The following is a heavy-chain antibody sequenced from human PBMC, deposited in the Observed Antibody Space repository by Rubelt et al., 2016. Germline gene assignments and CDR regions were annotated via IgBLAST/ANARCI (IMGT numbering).Heavy chain of an antibody. V-gene: IGHV1-18*01. CDR2: ISAYNGNT. CDR3: AGCYYGSGVGLPTFGGFDP. Sequence: QVQLVQSGAEVKKPGASVKVSCKASGYSFTNHGISWVRQATGQGLEWLGWISAYNGNTNYTQKIQGRVTLTTDTSTSTADMGRGSRGSGDTAVYYCAGCYYGSGVGLPTFGGFDPWGQGTLVTVSS. D-gene: IGHD3-10*01. CDR1: GYSFTNHG. J-gene: IGHJ5*02.